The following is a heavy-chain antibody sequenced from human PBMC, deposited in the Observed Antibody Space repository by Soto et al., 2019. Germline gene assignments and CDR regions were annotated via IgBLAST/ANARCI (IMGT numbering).Heavy chain of an antibody. CDR1: GFSFSSYS. Sequence: DVQLVESGGGLVQPGGSLRLSCVASGFSFSSYSMVWVRQAPGKGLEWIAYIFVTSTPIYYADSVRGRFSVSRDNTQNSLFLLMNSLRAEDTAIYYCARDADCAFGYWGQGTQVIVSS. CDR3: ARDADCAFGY. V-gene: IGHV3-48*04. CDR2: IFVTSTPI. J-gene: IGHJ4*02. D-gene: IGHD2-21*02.